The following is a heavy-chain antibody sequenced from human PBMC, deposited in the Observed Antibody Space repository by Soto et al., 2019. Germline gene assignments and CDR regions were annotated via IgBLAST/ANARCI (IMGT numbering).Heavy chain of an antibody. J-gene: IGHJ4*02. CDR3: ARDLGPDYSRGY. Sequence: EVRLVESGGGLVSPGGSLRLSCAASGFAFSSYGLNWVRQAPGRGLEWISYISDSGSSIYYVDTVKGRFTASRDNAKNSVYLQMNRLRAEDTAVYYCARDLGPDYSRGYWGQRTLVTVSS. CDR1: GFAFSSYG. V-gene: IGHV3-48*03. D-gene: IGHD4-4*01. CDR2: ISDSGSSI.